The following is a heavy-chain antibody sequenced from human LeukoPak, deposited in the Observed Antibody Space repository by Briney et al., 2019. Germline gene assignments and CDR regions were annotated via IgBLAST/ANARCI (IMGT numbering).Heavy chain of an antibody. V-gene: IGHV3-33*06. Sequence: GGSLRLSCAASGFTFSSYGMHWVRQAPGKGLEWVAVICYDGSNKYYADSVKGRFTISRDNSKNTLYLQMNSLRAGDTAVYYCAKDSSSAEDYYYYGMDVWGQGTTVTVSS. CDR1: GFTFSSYG. J-gene: IGHJ6*02. CDR2: ICYDGSNK. D-gene: IGHD6-6*01. CDR3: AKDSSSAEDYYYYGMDV.